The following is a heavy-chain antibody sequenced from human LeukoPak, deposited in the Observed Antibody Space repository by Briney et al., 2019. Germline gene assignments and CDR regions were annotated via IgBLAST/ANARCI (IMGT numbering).Heavy chain of an antibody. V-gene: IGHV4-59*01. CDR2: IYYSGST. CDR3: ARGGTSGYFVYDAFDI. CDR1: GGSISSYY. J-gene: IGHJ3*02. D-gene: IGHD3-9*01. Sequence: PSETLSLTCTVSGGSISSYYWSWIRQPPGKGLEWIGYIYYSGSTNYNPSLKSRVTISVDTSKNQFSLKLSSVTAADTAVYYCARGGTSGYFVYDAFDIWGQGQWSPSLQ.